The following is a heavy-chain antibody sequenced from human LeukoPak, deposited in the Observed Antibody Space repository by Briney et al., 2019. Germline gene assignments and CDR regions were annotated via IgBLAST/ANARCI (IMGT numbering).Heavy chain of an antibody. CDR1: GYTFINYG. Sequence: GASVKVSCKASGYTFINYGISWVRQAPGQGLEWMGWISAYNGNTNYAQKLQDRVTMTTDTSTSTAYMELRSLRSDDTAMYYCGRGYGDYADYWGQGTLVTVSS. CDR3: GRGYGDYADY. V-gene: IGHV1-18*01. J-gene: IGHJ4*02. D-gene: IGHD4-17*01. CDR2: ISAYNGNT.